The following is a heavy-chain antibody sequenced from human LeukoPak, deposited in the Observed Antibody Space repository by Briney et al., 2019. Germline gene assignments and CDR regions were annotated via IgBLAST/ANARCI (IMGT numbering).Heavy chain of an antibody. CDR1: GDSVYSNSAA. CDR2: TYYRSKWYN. J-gene: IGHJ6*02. CDR3: AIDPLAAANIYYYYGMDV. Sequence: PSQTLSLTCAISGDSVYSNSAAWHWIRHSPTRGLEWLGRTYYRSKWYNDYAVSVKSRTTINPDTSKNQCSLQLNSVTPEDTAVYYCAIDPLAAANIYYYYGMDVWGQGTTVTVSS. V-gene: IGHV6-1*01. D-gene: IGHD6-13*01.